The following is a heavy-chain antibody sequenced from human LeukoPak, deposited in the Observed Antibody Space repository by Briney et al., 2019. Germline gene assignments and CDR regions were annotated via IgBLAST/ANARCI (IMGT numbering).Heavy chain of an antibody. Sequence: QAGGSLRLSCAASGFTFSSYAMSWVRQAPGKGLEWVSAISGSGGSTYYADSVKGRFTISRNNSKNTLYLQMNSLRAEDTAIYYCAKIPHSSYYYDSSGYLDYWGQGTLVSVSS. CDR2: ISGSGGST. J-gene: IGHJ4*02. V-gene: IGHV3-23*01. D-gene: IGHD3-22*01. CDR3: AKIPHSSYYYDSSGYLDY. CDR1: GFTFSSYA.